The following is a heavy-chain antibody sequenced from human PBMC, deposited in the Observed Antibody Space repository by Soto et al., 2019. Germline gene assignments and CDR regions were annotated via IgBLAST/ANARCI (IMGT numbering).Heavy chain of an antibody. J-gene: IGHJ6*02. V-gene: IGHV1-69*12. CDR3: ARHVPAAGYYNGMDV. Sequence: QVQLVQSGAEVKKPGSSVKVSCKASGGTFSSYAISWVRQAPGQGLEWMGGIIPIFGTANYAEKFQGRVTITADESTSTAYMELSSLRSEDTAMYYCARHVPAAGYYNGMDVWGQGTTVTVSS. CDR2: IIPIFGTA. CDR1: GGTFSSYA. D-gene: IGHD2-2*01.